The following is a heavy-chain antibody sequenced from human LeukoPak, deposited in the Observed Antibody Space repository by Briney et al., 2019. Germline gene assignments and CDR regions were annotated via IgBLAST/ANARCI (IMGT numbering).Heavy chain of an antibody. CDR1: GGSISSYY. J-gene: IGHJ4*02. Sequence: SETLSLTCTVSGGSISSYYWSWIRQPPGKGLEWIGSIYYSGSTYYNPSLKSRVTISVDTSKNQFSLNLSSVTAADTAVYSCARVGRVVQLYFDYWGQGTLVTVSS. D-gene: IGHD5-18*01. CDR2: IYYSGST. V-gene: IGHV4-39*01. CDR3: ARVGRVVQLYFDY.